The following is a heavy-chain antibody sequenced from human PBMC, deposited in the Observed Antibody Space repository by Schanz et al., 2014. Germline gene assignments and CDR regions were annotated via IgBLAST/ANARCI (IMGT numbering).Heavy chain of an antibody. Sequence: VQLVESGGGVVQPGRSLRLSCAASGFTFSTHAMHWVRQAPGKGQEWVALVSSDGNNDYYTDSVKGRFTISRDNSKNTVHLQMNSLRAEDTAVYYCAKQQSVRGVIYLNWFDSWGQGTLVTVSS. CDR1: GFTFSTHA. CDR2: VSSDGNND. J-gene: IGHJ5*01. V-gene: IGHV3-30*18. D-gene: IGHD3-10*01. CDR3: AKQQSVRGVIYLNWFDS.